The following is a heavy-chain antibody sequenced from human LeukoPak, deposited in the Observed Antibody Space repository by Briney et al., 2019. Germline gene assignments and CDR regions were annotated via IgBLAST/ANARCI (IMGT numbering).Heavy chain of an antibody. J-gene: IGHJ4*02. Sequence: ASVKVSCKASGYTFTSYGISWVRQAPGQGLEWMGWISAYNGNTNYAQKFQGRVTITADESTSTAYMELSSLRSEDTAVYYCARTYYYNSSGFYFDYWGQGTLVTVSS. V-gene: IGHV1-18*01. D-gene: IGHD3-22*01. CDR1: GYTFTSYG. CDR3: ARTYYYNSSGFYFDY. CDR2: ISAYNGNT.